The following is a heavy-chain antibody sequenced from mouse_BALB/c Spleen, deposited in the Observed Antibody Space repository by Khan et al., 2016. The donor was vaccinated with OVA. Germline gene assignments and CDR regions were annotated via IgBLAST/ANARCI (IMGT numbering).Heavy chain of an antibody. CDR2: IFPGGGYT. V-gene: IGHV1-63*02. Sequence: VQLQQSGAELVRPGTSVKMSCKAAGYTFTNYWIGWVKQRPGHGLEWIGDIFPGGGYTNYNEKFKGKATLTADTSSRTAYMQLSSLTSEDSAIYYCASRGAVRATGDYFVYWCQGTTLTVSS. CDR1: GYTFTNYW. D-gene: IGHD3-1*01. J-gene: IGHJ2*01. CDR3: ASRGAVRATGDYFVY.